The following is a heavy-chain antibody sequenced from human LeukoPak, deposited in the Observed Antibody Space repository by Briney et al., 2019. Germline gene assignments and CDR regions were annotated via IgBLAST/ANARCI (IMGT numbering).Heavy chain of an antibody. J-gene: IGHJ4*02. Sequence: GGSLRLSCAASGFTFSSYWMSWVRQAPGKGLEWVSAISGSGGSTYYADSVKGRFTISGDNSKNTLYLQMNSLRAEDTAVYYCAKDRGAAAGIGYWGQGTLVTVSS. CDR1: GFTFSSYW. V-gene: IGHV3-23*01. D-gene: IGHD6-13*01. CDR3: AKDRGAAAGIGY. CDR2: ISGSGGST.